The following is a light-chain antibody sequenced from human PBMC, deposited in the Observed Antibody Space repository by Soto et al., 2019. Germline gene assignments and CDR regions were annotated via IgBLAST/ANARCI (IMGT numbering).Light chain of an antibody. Sequence: QSVLTQPPSVSAAPVHTVTISCSGGTSNIGNKFVSWYQKLPGAAPKLLIYDNNKRPSGIPDRFSASQSGSSATMDITGLHTGDAADYYCGTWDASLSAWVFGGGTQVTFL. J-gene: IGLJ3*02. CDR3: GTWDASLSAWV. CDR1: TSNIGNKF. V-gene: IGLV1-51*01. CDR2: DNN.